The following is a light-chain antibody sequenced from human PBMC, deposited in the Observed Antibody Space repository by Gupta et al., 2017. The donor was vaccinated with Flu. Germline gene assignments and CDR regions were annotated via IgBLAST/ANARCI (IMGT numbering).Light chain of an antibody. J-gene: IGKJ4*01. Sequence: SPGAGAPISCKSRQSLLHSSNNKNYLAWYRQKPGQPPKVLIYWASTRESGVPDRFSGSGSGTDFTLTISSLQAEDVAVYYCQQYYSTPPTFGGGTKVEIK. V-gene: IGKV4-1*01. CDR1: QSLLHSSNNKNY. CDR2: WAS. CDR3: QQYYSTPPT.